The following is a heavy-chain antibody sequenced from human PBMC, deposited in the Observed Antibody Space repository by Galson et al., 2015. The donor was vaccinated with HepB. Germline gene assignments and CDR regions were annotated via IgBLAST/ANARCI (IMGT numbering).Heavy chain of an antibody. CDR2: IKSKSSGGAT. CDR1: GFTFNIAW. Sequence: SLRLSCAASGFTFNIAWMSWVRQAPGKGLEWIGRIKSKSSGGATDYAAPVKGRFTISRDDSENTLYLQLNSLRTEDTAVYYCTTDRYPHDYWGQGTPVTVSS. CDR3: TTDRYPHDY. V-gene: IGHV3-15*01. J-gene: IGHJ4*02. D-gene: IGHD1-1*01.